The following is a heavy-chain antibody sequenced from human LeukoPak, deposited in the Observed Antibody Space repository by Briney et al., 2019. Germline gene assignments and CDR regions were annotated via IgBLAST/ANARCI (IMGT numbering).Heavy chain of an antibody. CDR2: INHSGRT. CDR1: GGSFSGYY. D-gene: IGHD6-13*01. J-gene: IGHJ3*02. V-gene: IGHV4-34*01. CDR3: ARGGMYSSSWTDAFDI. Sequence: PSETLSLTCAVYGGSFSGYYWSWIRQPPGKGLEWIGEINHSGRTNYNPSLKSRVIISIDTSKNQFSLKLSSVTAADTAVYYCARGGMYSSSWTDAFDIWGQGTMVTVSS.